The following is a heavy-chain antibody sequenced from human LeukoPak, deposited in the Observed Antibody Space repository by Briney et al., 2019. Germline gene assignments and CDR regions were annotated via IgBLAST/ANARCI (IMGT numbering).Heavy chain of an antibody. CDR3: ARERVDVLLWFGESTDAFDI. D-gene: IGHD3-10*01. CDR2: INPSGGST. CDR1: GYTFTSYY. V-gene: IGHV1-46*01. J-gene: IGHJ3*02. Sequence: ASVKVSCKASGYTFTSYYMHWVRQAPGQGLEWMGIINPSGGSTSYAQKFQGRVTMTRDTSTSTVYMELSSLRSEDTVVYYCARERVDVLLWFGESTDAFDIWGQGTMVTVSS.